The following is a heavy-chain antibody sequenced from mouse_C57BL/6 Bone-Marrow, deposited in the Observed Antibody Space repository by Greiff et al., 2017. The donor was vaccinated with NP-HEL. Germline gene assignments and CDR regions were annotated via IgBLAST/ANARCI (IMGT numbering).Heavy chain of an antibody. Sequence: VQLQQPGAELVRPGSSVKLSCKASGYTFTSYWMHWVKQRPIQGLEWIGNIDPSDSETHYNQKFKDKATLTVDKSSSTAYMQLSSLTSEDSAVYYCARRTVVAWGAMDYWGQGTSVTVSS. CDR1: GYTFTSYW. D-gene: IGHD1-1*01. CDR3: ARRTVVAWGAMDY. V-gene: IGHV1-52*01. J-gene: IGHJ4*01. CDR2: IDPSDSET.